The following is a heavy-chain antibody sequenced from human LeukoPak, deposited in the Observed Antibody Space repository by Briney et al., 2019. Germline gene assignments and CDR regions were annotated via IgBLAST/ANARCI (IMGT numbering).Heavy chain of an antibody. D-gene: IGHD4-17*01. Sequence: PSETLSLTCTVSGVSISGYYWSWIRQSPGKGLEWIGYIFYSGSTNYNPSLKSRVTISVDTSKNQFSLKLSPVTAADTAVYYCARVHGDYLYYFDYWGQGTLVTVSS. CDR2: IFYSGST. CDR1: GVSISGYY. J-gene: IGHJ4*02. V-gene: IGHV4-59*12. CDR3: ARVHGDYLYYFDY.